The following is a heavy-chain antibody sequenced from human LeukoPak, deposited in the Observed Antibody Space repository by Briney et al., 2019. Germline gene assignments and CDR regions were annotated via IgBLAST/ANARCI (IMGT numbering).Heavy chain of an antibody. D-gene: IGHD3-10*01. Sequence: GGSLRLSCAASGFTFSNYWMNWVRQAPGKGLEWVASIKHDGIEKYYVDSVKGRFSISRDSAKNSLYLQMNSLRTEDTAVYYCARMFYYAFDFWGQGTLVTVSS. CDR2: IKHDGIEK. CDR3: ARMFYYAFDF. V-gene: IGHV3-7*04. CDR1: GFTFSNYW. J-gene: IGHJ4*02.